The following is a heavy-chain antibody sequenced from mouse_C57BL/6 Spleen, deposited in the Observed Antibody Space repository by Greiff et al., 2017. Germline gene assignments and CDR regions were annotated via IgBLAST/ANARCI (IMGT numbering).Heavy chain of an antibody. V-gene: IGHV1-76*01. D-gene: IGHD2-2*01. CDR2: IYPCSGDT. Sequence: VPLKPSGAVLVRPGASVKLSCKASCYPFTDYYINWVKPRPGQGLEWIVRIYPCSGDTYYNEKFKGKATLTAEKSSSTASMQLSSLTSEDSAVYFCARGYDDAMDYWGQGTSVTVSS. CDR1: CYPFTDYY. J-gene: IGHJ4*01. CDR3: ARGYDDAMDY.